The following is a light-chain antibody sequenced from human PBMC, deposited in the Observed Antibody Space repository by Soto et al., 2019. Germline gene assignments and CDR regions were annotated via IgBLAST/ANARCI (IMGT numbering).Light chain of an antibody. CDR3: QQYNKLPPYT. CDR1: QSVSSN. V-gene: IGKV3-15*01. J-gene: IGKJ2*01. Sequence: EIVMTQSPATLSVSPGERATLSCRASQSVSSNLAWYQQKPGQAPRLLIYGASTRATGIPARFSGSVSGTEFTLTISSLQYEDFAVYYCQQYNKLPPYTFGQGTKLEIK. CDR2: GAS.